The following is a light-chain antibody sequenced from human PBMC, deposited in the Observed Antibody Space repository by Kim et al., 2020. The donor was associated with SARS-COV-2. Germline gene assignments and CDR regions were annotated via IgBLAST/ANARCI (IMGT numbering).Light chain of an antibody. CDR3: QAWDSSTVV. V-gene: IGLV3-1*01. J-gene: IGLJ2*01. CDR1: KLGDKY. Sequence: VSPGQTASITCSGDKLGDKYACWYQQKPGQSPVLVIYQDSKRPSGIPERFSGSNSGNTATLTISGTHAMDEADYYCQAWDSSTVVFGGGTQLTVL. CDR2: QDS.